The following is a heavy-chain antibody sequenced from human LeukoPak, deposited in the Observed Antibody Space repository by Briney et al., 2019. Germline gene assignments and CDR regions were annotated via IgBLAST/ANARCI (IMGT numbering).Heavy chain of an antibody. V-gene: IGHV4-59*01. CDR2: IYYSGST. J-gene: IGHJ3*02. Sequence: PSETLSLTCTVSGGSISSYYWSWIRQPPGKGLEWIGYIYYSGSTNYNPSLKSRVTISVDTSKNQFSLKLSSVTAADTAVYYCARAGYPEGDAFDIWGQGTMVTVSS. D-gene: IGHD5-18*01. CDR3: ARAGYPEGDAFDI. CDR1: GGSISSYY.